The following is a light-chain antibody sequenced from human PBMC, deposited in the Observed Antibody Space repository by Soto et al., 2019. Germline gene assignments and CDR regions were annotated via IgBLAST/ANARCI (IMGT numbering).Light chain of an antibody. CDR3: CSYAGSYTYV. V-gene: IGLV2-11*01. Sequence: QSALTQPRSVSGSPGQSVTISCTGTSSDVGGYNYVSWYQHHPGKAPKVMIYDVSKRPSGVPDRFSGSKSGNTASLTISGLQAEDEADYHCCSYAGSYTYVFGTGTKVTVL. J-gene: IGLJ1*01. CDR2: DVS. CDR1: SSDVGGYNY.